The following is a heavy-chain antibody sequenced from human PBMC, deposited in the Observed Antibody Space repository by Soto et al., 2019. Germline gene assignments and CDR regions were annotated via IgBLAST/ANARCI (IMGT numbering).Heavy chain of an antibody. V-gene: IGHV4-34*01. CDR3: ARGNYGDSPPFDP. D-gene: IGHD4-17*01. J-gene: IGHJ5*02. CDR1: GGSFSGYY. CDR2: INHSGST. Sequence: SETLSLTCAVYGGSFSGYYWSWIRQPPGKGLEWIGEINHSGSTNYNPSLKSRVTISVDTSKNQFSLELSSVTAADTAVYYCARGNYGDSPPFDPWGQGTLVSVSS.